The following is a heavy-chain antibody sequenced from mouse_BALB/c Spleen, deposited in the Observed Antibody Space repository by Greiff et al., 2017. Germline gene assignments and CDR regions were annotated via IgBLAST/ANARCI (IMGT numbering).Heavy chain of an antibody. CDR3: ARPPYYGSSPFAY. CDR1: GFTFSSFG. D-gene: IGHD1-1*01. CDR2: ISSGSSTI. J-gene: IGHJ3*01. Sequence: EVKLVESGGGLVQPGGSRKLSCAASGFTFSSFGMHWVRQAPEKGLEWVAYISSGSSTIYYADTVKGRFTISRDNPKNTLFLQMTSLRSEDTAMYYCARPPYYGSSPFAYWGQGTLVTVSA. V-gene: IGHV5-17*02.